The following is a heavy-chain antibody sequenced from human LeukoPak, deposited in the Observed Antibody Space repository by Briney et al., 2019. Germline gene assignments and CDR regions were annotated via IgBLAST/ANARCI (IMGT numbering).Heavy chain of an antibody. D-gene: IGHD2/OR15-2a*01. J-gene: IGHJ5*02. CDR2: ISGSGGTT. Sequence: GGSLRLSCAASGFAFNHYGMSWVRQAPGKGLEWVSVISGSGGTTYYADSVKGRFTISRDNSKNMVWLQMNSLRAEDTALYYCVCATLAWGQETLVTVSS. CDR3: VCATLA. CDR1: GFAFNHYG. V-gene: IGHV3-23*01.